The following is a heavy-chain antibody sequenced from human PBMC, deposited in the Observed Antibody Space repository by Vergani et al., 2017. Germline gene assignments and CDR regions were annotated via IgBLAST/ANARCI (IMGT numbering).Heavy chain of an antibody. D-gene: IGHD1-7*01. CDR2: IYLNDDQ. CDR1: GFSPNTHGVS. V-gene: IGHV2-5*04. CDR3: VYRETECGTTGCFYPFYYYDYMDV. J-gene: IGHJ6*03. Sequence: QITLRESGPTLVKPTQTLTLTCIFSGFSPNTHGVSVVWIRQPPGKALDWLALIYLNDDQHYSPSLNNRVTITKDTSKNQVVLTMTNMDYVDTGTYYCVYRETECGTTGCFYPFYYYDYMDVWGKGTTVTVSS.